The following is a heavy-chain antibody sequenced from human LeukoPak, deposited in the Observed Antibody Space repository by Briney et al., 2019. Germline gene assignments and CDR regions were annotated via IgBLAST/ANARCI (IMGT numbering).Heavy chain of an antibody. D-gene: IGHD2-2*01. J-gene: IGHJ4*02. CDR1: GYSISNGYY. Sequence: PSETLSLTCTVSGYSISNGYYWGWIRPPPGKGLEWVGIIYHSGSTYYNPSLKRRVTISVDTSKNQFSLKLSSVTAADTAVYYCARGLTLTKYCSSTSCSYFDYWGQGTLVTVSS. V-gene: IGHV4-38-2*02. CDR3: ARGLTLTKYCSSTSCSYFDY. CDR2: IYHSGST.